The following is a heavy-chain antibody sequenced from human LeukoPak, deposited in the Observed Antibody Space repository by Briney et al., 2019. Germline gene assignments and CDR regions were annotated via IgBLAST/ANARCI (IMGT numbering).Heavy chain of an antibody. D-gene: IGHD3-3*01. J-gene: IGHJ1*01. V-gene: IGHV3-74*01. Sequence: GGSLRLSCAASGFTFSTYWMHWVRQAPGKGLVWVSRIKSDGRTNYADSVKGRFTISRDNAKNTLSLQMNSLRPEDTGVYYCARAPSEIGGYYPEYFRHWGQRTLVTVSS. CDR1: GFTFSTYW. CDR2: IKSDGRT. CDR3: ARAPSEIGGYYPEYFRH.